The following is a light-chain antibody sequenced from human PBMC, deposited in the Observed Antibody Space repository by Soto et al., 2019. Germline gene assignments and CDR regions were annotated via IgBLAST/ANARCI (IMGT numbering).Light chain of an antibody. CDR3: QSYDSSLSGGV. CDR1: SSNIGAGYD. V-gene: IGLV1-40*01. Sequence: QSVLTQLPSVSGAPGQRVTISCTGSSSNIGAGYDVHWYQQLPGTAPKLLISGNSNRPSGVPDRFSGSKSGTSASLAITGLQAEDEADYYCQSYDSSLSGGVFGGGTKLTVL. J-gene: IGLJ3*02. CDR2: GNS.